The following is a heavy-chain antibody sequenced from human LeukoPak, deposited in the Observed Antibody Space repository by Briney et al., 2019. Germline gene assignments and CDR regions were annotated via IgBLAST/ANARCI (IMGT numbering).Heavy chain of an antibody. J-gene: IGHJ6*02. V-gene: IGHV1-18*01. CDR2: ISGYNGDT. D-gene: IGHD3-9*01. Sequence: ASVKVSCKASGYTFSNYGISWVRQAPGQGLEWMGWISGYNGDTNYAQMLQGRVTMTTDTSTSTAYMELRSLRSDDTAVYYCARETRRRYFEDYYGMDVWGQGTTVTVAS. CDR3: ARETRRRYFEDYYGMDV. CDR1: GYTFSNYG.